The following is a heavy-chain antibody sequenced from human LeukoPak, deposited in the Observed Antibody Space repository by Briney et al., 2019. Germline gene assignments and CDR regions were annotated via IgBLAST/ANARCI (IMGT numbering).Heavy chain of an antibody. CDR1: GYTFTSYD. Sequence: ASVKVSCKASGYTFTSYDINWVRQATGQGLEWMGWMNPNSGNTGYAQKFQGRVTMTRNTSISTAYMELSSLGSEDTAVYYCARGRGSYDILTGYYTNFDYWGQGTLVTASS. V-gene: IGHV1-8*01. J-gene: IGHJ4*02. D-gene: IGHD3-9*01. CDR2: MNPNSGNT. CDR3: ARGRGSYDILTGYYTNFDY.